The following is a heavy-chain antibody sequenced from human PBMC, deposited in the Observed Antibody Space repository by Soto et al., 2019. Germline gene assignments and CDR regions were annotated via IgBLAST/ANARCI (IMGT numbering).Heavy chain of an antibody. CDR3: ARDLGGYASH. V-gene: IGHV3-74*01. CDR1: GFTFSNYW. Sequence: EVQLVESGGGLVQPGGSLRLSCAASGFTFSNYWMHWVRQAPGKGPVWVSRINTDGSTTNYADSVKGRFTISRDKAKNMLYLQKNSLRDEDPAVYYCARDLGGYASHWGQGTLVTVSS. D-gene: IGHD3-16*01. J-gene: IGHJ4*02. CDR2: INTDGSTT.